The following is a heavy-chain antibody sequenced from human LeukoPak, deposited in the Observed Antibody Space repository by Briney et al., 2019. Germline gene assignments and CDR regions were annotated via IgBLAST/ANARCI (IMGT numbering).Heavy chain of an antibody. CDR1: GYTFGTHW. V-gene: IGHV1-46*01. CDR3: ARDEQYGRRPEAY. J-gene: IGHJ4*02. Sequence: ASVKVSCKASGYTFGTHWMHWVRQAPGQGLEWMGIINPSGDVRLYARKFQGRVTMTTDTSTSTAYMEMRSLRSDDTAVYFCARDEQYGRRPEAYWGQGTLVTVSS. CDR2: INPSGDVR. D-gene: IGHD4-11*01.